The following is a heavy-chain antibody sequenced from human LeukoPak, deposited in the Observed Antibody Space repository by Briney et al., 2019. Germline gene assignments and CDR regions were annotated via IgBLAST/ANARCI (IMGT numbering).Heavy chain of an antibody. V-gene: IGHV4-4*07. D-gene: IGHD3-10*01. J-gene: IGHJ6*02. CDR2: IYTSGST. Sequence: SETLSLTCTVSGGSISSYYWSWIRQPAGKGLEWIGRIYTSGSTNYNPSLKSRVTMSVDTSKNQFSLKLSSVTAADTAVYYCARVAGSGSGSYPQYGMDVWGQGTTVTVSS. CDR1: GGSISSYY. CDR3: ARVAGSGSGSYPQYGMDV.